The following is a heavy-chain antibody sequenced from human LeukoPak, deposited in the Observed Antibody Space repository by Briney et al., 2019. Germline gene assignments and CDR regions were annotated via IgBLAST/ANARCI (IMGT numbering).Heavy chain of an antibody. CDR3: ARVVGCGGDCYSGISDY. Sequence: ASVKVSCKASGYTFTSYAMNWVRQAPGQGLEWMGWINTNTGNPTYAQGFTGRFVFSLDTSVSTAYLQISSLKAEDTAVYYCARVVGCGGDCYSGISDYWGQGTLVSVSS. CDR1: GYTFTSYA. J-gene: IGHJ4*02. D-gene: IGHD2-21*02. CDR2: INTNTGNP. V-gene: IGHV7-4-1*02.